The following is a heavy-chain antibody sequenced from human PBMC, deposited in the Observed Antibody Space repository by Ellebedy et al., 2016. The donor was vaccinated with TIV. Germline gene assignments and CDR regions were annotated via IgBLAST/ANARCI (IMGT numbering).Heavy chain of an antibody. D-gene: IGHD6-13*01. J-gene: IGHJ4*02. CDR3: AKSPTARIAESVYYFDY. V-gene: IGHV3-23*01. Sequence: GGSLRLXCSASGFTFRSFTMSWVRQSPGQGLERVSVISGSALGENIYYADSVKGRFTLSRDDSKNTLYLQMSSLIPEDTAVYYCAKSPTARIAESVYYFDYWGQGTLVTVSS. CDR1: GFTFRSFT. CDR2: ISGSALGENI.